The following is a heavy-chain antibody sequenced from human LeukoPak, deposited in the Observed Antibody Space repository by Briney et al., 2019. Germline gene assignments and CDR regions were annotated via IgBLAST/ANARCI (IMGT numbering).Heavy chain of an antibody. D-gene: IGHD3-10*01. J-gene: IGHJ4*02. Sequence: SETLSLTCAVYGGSFTGYYWSWIRQPSGKGLEWTGEISHRGSTNYNPSLKSRVTISADTSKNQFSLTLSSVTAADTAVYYCARHYGSGTYSLSVWGQGTLVTVSS. CDR3: ARHYGSGTYSLSV. CDR2: ISHRGST. V-gene: IGHV4-34*01. CDR1: GGSFTGYY.